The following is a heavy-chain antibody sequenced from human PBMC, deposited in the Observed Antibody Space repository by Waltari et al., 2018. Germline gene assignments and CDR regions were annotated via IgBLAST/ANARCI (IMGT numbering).Heavy chain of an antibody. CDR3: ANNEWGLPVS. D-gene: IGHD1-26*01. CDR1: GYSISSGYW. CDR2: IYYSGSI. J-gene: IGHJ5*02. Sequence: QVQLQESGPGLVKHSETLSLTCSVSGYSISSGYWWGWIRQPPGKGLEWIASIYYSGSIEYNPSLKSRVTISADTSKNQFSLRLTSVTAADTAVYYCANNEWGLPVSWGQGTVVTVSS. V-gene: IGHV4-38-2*02.